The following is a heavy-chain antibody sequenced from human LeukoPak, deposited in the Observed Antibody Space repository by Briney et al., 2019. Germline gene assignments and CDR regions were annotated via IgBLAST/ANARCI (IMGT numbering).Heavy chain of an antibody. J-gene: IGHJ3*01. CDR3: ATPYCGTISCLDVFDV. Sequence: SQTLSLTCTVSGVSISNDKYYWSWIRQRPGKGLEWIGYMYYSGSTSYNPSLKSRASISIDGPKSQFSLRLTSVTAADTAVYSCATPYCGTISCLDVFDVWGQGTTVTVSS. V-gene: IGHV4-31*03. CDR2: MYYSGST. CDR1: GVSISNDKYY. D-gene: IGHD2-21*01.